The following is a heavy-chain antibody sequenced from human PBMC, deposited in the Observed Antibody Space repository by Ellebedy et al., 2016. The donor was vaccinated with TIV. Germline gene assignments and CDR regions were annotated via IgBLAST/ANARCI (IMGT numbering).Heavy chain of an antibody. CDR1: GFTVSSNY. Sequence: GESLKISCAASGFTVSSNYMSWVRQAPGKGLEWVSVIYSGGSTYYADSVKGRFTISRDNSKNTLYLQMNSLRAEDTAVYYCARDRGSGYSFENAFDIWGQGTMVTVSS. CDR2: IYSGGST. CDR3: ARDRGSGYSFENAFDI. D-gene: IGHD5-12*01. J-gene: IGHJ3*02. V-gene: IGHV3-66*01.